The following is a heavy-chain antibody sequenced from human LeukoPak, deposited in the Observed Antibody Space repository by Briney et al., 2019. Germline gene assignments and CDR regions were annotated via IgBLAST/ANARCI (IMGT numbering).Heavy chain of an antibody. CDR2: ISSSGSTI. V-gene: IGHV3-48*03. J-gene: IGHJ6*04. CDR1: GFTFSNYG. D-gene: IGHD3-10*01. Sequence: GSLRLSCAAAGFTFSNYGMHWVRQAPGKGLEWVSYISSSGSTIYYADSVKGRFTISRDNAKNSLYLQMNSLRAEDTAVYYCARGDYYGSGSYSIFYGMDVWGKGTTVTVSS. CDR3: ARGDYYGSGSYSIFYGMDV.